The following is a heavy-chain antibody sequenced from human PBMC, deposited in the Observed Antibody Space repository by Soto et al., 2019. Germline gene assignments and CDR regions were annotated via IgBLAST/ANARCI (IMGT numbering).Heavy chain of an antibody. Sequence: ASVKVSCKASGYTFTSYYLHWVRQAPGKGIEWMGIINPSGGSTTYAQKFQGRVTMTRDTSTSTVYMELSSLRSEDTAVYYCARVGCSGGSCYAVDYWGQGPLVTVYS. V-gene: IGHV1-46*01. CDR1: GYTFTSYY. J-gene: IGHJ4*02. D-gene: IGHD2-15*01. CDR3: ARVGCSGGSCYAVDY. CDR2: INPSGGST.